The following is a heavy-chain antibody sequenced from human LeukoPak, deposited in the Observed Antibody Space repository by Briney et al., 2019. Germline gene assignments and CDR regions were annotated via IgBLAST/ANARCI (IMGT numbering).Heavy chain of an antibody. CDR2: ISSSSTYI. CDR1: GFTFSSYT. CDR3: ARAFSGSEFY. J-gene: IGHJ4*02. V-gene: IGHV3-21*01. Sequence: GGSLRLSCAASGFTFSSYTMDWVRQAPGKGLEWVSSISSSSTYIYYADSVEGRFTIFRDNAKNSLYLQMSSLRAEDTAVYYCARAFSGSEFYWGQGTLVTVSS. D-gene: IGHD6-19*01.